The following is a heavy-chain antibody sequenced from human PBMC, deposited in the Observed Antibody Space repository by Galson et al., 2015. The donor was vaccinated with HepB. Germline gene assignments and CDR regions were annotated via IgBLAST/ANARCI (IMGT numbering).Heavy chain of an antibody. V-gene: IGHV3-53*01. CDR3: ARDYPLFDC. J-gene: IGHJ4*02. CDR1: GFSVSSYY. Sequence: SLRLSCAASGFSVSSYYMSWVRQTPEKGLEWVSLLYGGGTAYYAGSVRGRFTISRDNSKNTVFLQMDSLRVEDTAVYYCARDYPLFDCWGQGTLVTVSS. D-gene: IGHD3-16*02. CDR2: LYGGGTA.